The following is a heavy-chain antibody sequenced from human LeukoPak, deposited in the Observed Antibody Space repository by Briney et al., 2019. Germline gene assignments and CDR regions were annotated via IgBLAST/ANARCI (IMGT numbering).Heavy chain of an antibody. Sequence: RSGGSLRLSCTASGFTFGDYAMSWVRQAPGKGLEWVGFIRSKTDGGTTDYAAPVKGRFTISRDDSKNTLYLQMNSLKTEDTAVYYCTTRQQQLVRWNYFDYWGQGTLVTVSS. V-gene: IGHV3-49*04. D-gene: IGHD6-13*01. J-gene: IGHJ4*02. CDR2: IRSKTDGGTT. CDR3: TTRQQQLVRWNYFDY. CDR1: GFTFGDYA.